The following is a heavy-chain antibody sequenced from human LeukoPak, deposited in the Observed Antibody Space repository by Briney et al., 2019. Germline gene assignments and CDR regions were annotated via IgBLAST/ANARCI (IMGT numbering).Heavy chain of an antibody. V-gene: IGHV3-30*18. J-gene: IGHJ5*02. CDR3: AKETQRYCSGGSCPGGFDP. D-gene: IGHD2-15*01. Sequence: GGSLRLSCAASRLTFSSYGMDWVRQAPGKGLEWVAVISYDGSNKYYADSVKGRFTISRDNSKNTLYLQMNSLRAEDTAVYYCAKETQRYCSGGSCPGGFDPWGQGTLVTVSS. CDR1: RLTFSSYG. CDR2: ISYDGSNK.